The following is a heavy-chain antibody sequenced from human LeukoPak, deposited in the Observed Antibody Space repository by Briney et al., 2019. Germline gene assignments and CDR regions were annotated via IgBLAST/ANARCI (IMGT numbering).Heavy chain of an antibody. J-gene: IGHJ4*02. CDR1: GLRFSDYY. V-gene: IGHV3-11*04. CDR2: ISSGGDIM. D-gene: IGHD4-11*01. CDR3: ARDIDYTAYAFDY. Sequence: PGGSLRLSCAASGLRFSDYYVSWIRQAPGKGLQWVSYISSGGDIMHYADSVKGRFTISRDNAKNSLYLQMNSLRAEDTAVYYCARDIDYTAYAFDYWGQGTLVTVSS.